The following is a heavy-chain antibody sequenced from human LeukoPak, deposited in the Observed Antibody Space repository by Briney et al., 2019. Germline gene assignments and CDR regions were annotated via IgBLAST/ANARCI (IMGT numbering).Heavy chain of an antibody. D-gene: IGHD2-2*01. CDR2: INPNSGGT. J-gene: IGHJ4*02. Sequence: ASVKVSCKASGYTFTGYYMHWVRQAPGQGLEWMGWINPNSGGTNYAQKFQGRVTMTRDTSISTACMELSRLRSDDTAVYYCARSDIVVVPAYDYWGQGTLVTVSS. CDR1: GYTFTGYY. V-gene: IGHV1-2*02. CDR3: ARSDIVVVPAYDY.